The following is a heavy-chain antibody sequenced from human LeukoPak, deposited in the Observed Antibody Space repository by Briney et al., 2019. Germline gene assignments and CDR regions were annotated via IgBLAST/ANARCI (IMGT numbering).Heavy chain of an antibody. D-gene: IGHD4-17*01. CDR1: GYTFTGYY. CDR3: ARSGDGDSSPLGDWFFDL. V-gene: IGHV1-2*02. Sequence: GASVKVSCKASGYTFTGYYIHWVRQAPGQGLEWMGWINPNNGGAHYAQKFEGRVTMTRDMSIDTAYMELSRLKSDDTAVYYCARSGDGDSSPLGDWFFDLWGRGTLVTVSS. CDR2: INPNNGGA. J-gene: IGHJ2*01.